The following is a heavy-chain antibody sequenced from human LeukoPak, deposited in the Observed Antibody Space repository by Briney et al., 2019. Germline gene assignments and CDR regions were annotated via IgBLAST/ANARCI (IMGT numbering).Heavy chain of an antibody. V-gene: IGHV4-59*08. J-gene: IGHJ4*02. CDR3: ARHASSIAARRGFDY. CDR1: GGSISYYY. D-gene: IGHD6-6*01. CDR2: IYYTGTT. Sequence: SETLSLTCTVSGGSISYYYWSWIRQPPGKGLEWIAYIYYTGTTNYNPSLKSRVTISVDTSKNQFSLKLSSVTAADTAVYYCARHASSIAARRGFDYWGQGTLVTVSS.